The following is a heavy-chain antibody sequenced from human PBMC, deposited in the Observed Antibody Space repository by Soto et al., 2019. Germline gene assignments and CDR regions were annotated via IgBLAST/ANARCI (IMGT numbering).Heavy chain of an antibody. CDR3: AKDISRIAAGFDAFDI. J-gene: IGHJ3*02. CDR1: GFTFSSYA. Sequence: GGSLILSCAASGFTFSSYAMSWVRQAPGKGLEWVSAISGSGGSTYYADSVKGRFTISRDNSKNTLYLQMNSLRAEDTAVYYCAKDISRIAAGFDAFDIWGQGTMVTVSS. D-gene: IGHD6-25*01. V-gene: IGHV3-23*01. CDR2: ISGSGGST.